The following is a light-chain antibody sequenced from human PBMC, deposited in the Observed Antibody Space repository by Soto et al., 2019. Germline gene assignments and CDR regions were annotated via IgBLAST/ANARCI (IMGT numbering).Light chain of an antibody. V-gene: IGKV2-28*01. CDR2: LGS. Sequence: EIVMTQSPPSLTVTPGEPASISCRSSQRLLHSNGNIFLDWYLQKPGQSPQLLIYLGSNRASGVPDRVTGSEAGTDFTLKISRAEAEDVAVYYCMQALQAPYTFGQWTKLEIK. CDR3: MQALQAPYT. J-gene: IGKJ2*01. CDR1: QRLLHSNGNIF.